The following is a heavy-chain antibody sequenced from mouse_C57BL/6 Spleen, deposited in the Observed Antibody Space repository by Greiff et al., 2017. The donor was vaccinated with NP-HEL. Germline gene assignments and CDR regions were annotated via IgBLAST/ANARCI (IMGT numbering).Heavy chain of an antibody. CDR1: GFTFSDYG. CDR3: AGGLLPWLGSFAY. J-gene: IGHJ3*01. D-gene: IGHD1-1*01. V-gene: IGHV5-17*01. CDR2: ISSGSSTI. Sequence: EVQRVESGGGLVKPGGSLKLSCAASGFTFSDYGMHWVRQAPEKGLEWVAYISSGSSTIYYADTVKGRFTISRDNAKNTLFLQMTSLRSEDTAMYYCAGGLLPWLGSFAYWGQGTLVTVSA.